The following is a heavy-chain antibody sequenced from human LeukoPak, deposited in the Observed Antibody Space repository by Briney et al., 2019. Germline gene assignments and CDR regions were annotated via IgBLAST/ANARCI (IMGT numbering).Heavy chain of an antibody. CDR1: GFTFSSYG. V-gene: IGHV3-33*01. CDR3: AAHHGELGYFDY. Sequence: GRSLRLSCAASGFTFSSYGMHWVRQAPGKGLEWVAVIWCDGSNKYYADSVKGRFTISRDNSKNTLYLQMNSLRAEDTAVYYCAAHHGELGYFDYWGQGTLVTVSS. D-gene: IGHD1-26*01. CDR2: IWCDGSNK. J-gene: IGHJ4*02.